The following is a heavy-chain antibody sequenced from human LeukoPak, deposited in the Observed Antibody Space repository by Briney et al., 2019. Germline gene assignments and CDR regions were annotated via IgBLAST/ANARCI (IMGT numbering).Heavy chain of an antibody. D-gene: IGHD3-3*01. J-gene: IGHJ3*02. CDR1: GFTFSSYW. CDR3: ARERFLEWLSDAFDI. V-gene: IGHV3-7*01. Sequence: PGGSLRLSCAASGFTFSSYWMSWVRQAPGKGLEWVANIKQDGSEKYYVDSVKGRFTISRDNAKNSLYLQMNSLRAEDTAVYYCARERFLEWLSDAFDIWGQGTMVTVSS. CDR2: IKQDGSEK.